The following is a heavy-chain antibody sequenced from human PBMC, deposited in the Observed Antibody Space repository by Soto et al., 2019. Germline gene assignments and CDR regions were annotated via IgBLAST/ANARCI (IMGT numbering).Heavy chain of an antibody. CDR2: IYSNGDN. Sequence: PSETLSLTCSVSSDSMNSGGYYWSWIRQHPGKGLEWIGYIYSNGDNYYNPSLKSRVTISVDTSKNQFSLNLTSVTAADTAVYYCARRGGSSSGYYYYAMDVWGQGTTVTV. V-gene: IGHV4-31*03. D-gene: IGHD6-6*01. CDR1: SDSMNSGGYY. CDR3: ARRGGSSSGYYYYAMDV. J-gene: IGHJ6*02.